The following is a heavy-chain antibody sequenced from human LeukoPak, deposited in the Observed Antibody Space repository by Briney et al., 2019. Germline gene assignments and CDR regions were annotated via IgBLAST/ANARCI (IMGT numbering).Heavy chain of an antibody. CDR2: IYTSGSA. J-gene: IGHJ3*02. V-gene: IGHV4-61*02. Sequence: PSETLSLTCTVSGGSISSGSHYWSWIRQPAGKGLEWIGRIYTSGSAKYSPSLKSRATISVDTSKNQFSLNLSSVTAADTAVYYCARDWVTITDDAFDIWGQGTLVTVSS. D-gene: IGHD5-12*01. CDR3: ARDWVTITDDAFDI. CDR1: GGSISSGSHY.